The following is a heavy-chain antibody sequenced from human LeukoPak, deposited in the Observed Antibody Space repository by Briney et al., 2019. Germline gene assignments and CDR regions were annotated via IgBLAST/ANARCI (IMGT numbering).Heavy chain of an antibody. D-gene: IGHD3-3*01. Sequence: GGSLRLSCAASGFTFSSYAVRWVRQAPGRGLEWVAVISYDGSNKYYADSVKGRFSISRDNSKNTLYLQMNSLRAEDTAVYYCAGRYDGFDDWGQGTLVTVSS. CDR2: ISYDGSNK. CDR3: AGRYDGFDD. V-gene: IGHV3-30-3*01. CDR1: GFTFSSYA. J-gene: IGHJ4*02.